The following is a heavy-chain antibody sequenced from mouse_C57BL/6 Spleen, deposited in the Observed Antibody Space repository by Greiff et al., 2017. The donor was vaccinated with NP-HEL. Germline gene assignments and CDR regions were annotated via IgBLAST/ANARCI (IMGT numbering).Heavy chain of an antibody. CDR3: ASGWLLPFAY. CDR1: GYSFTGYY. J-gene: IGHJ3*01. D-gene: IGHD2-3*01. V-gene: IGHV1-42*01. CDR2: INPSTGGT. Sequence: VQLQQSGPELVKPGASVKISCKASGYSFTGYYMNWVKQSPEKSLEWIGEINPSTGGTTYNQKFKAKATLTVDKSSSTAYMQLKSLTSEDSAVYYCASGWLLPFAYWGQGTLVTVSA.